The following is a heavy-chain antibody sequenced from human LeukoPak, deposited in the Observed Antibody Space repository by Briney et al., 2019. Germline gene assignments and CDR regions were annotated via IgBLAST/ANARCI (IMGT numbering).Heavy chain of an antibody. CDR2: ISSSINYM. Sequence: GGSLRLSCAASGFTFSSYSMNWVRQAPGKGLEWVSSISSSINYMYYADSVKGRFTISRDNAKNSLYLQMNSLRAEDTAVYYCARDLYYDSSGYYFVYFDYWGQGTLVTVSS. CDR1: GFTFSSYS. D-gene: IGHD3-22*01. V-gene: IGHV3-21*01. J-gene: IGHJ4*02. CDR3: ARDLYYDSSGYYFVYFDY.